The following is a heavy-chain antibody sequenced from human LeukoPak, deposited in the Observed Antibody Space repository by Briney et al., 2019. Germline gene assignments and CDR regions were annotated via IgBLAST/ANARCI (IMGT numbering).Heavy chain of an antibody. D-gene: IGHD3-10*01. J-gene: IGHJ4*02. Sequence: SETLSLTCTVSGGSISSYYWSWIRQPAGKGLEWIGRIFTSGSTDYNPSLKSRVTMSVDASKNQFSLKLSSVTAADTAVYYCASTLVRGVIAPFDYWGQGTPVIVSS. CDR1: GGSISSYY. CDR3: ASTLVRGVIAPFDY. CDR2: IFTSGST. V-gene: IGHV4-4*07.